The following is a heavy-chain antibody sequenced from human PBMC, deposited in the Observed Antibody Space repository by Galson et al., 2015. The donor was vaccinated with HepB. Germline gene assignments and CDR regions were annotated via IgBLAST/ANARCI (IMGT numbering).Heavy chain of an antibody. V-gene: IGHV3-49*04. CDR1: GFTVSSNY. CDR3: TSQRWGGPEYFDY. Sequence: SLRLSCAASGFTVSSNYMSWVRQAPGKGLEWVGFIRKKAYGGTTEYAAYVKGRFTISRDDSKSIAYLQMNRLKTEDTAVYYCTSQRWGGPEYFDYWGQGTLVTVSS. J-gene: IGHJ4*02. CDR2: IRKKAYGGTT. D-gene: IGHD4-23*01.